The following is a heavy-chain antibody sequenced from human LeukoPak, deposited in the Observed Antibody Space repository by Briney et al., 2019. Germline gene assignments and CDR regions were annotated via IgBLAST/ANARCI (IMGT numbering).Heavy chain of an antibody. CDR2: IYYSGST. CDR3: ARRGSSWYYFDP. V-gene: IGHV4-39*01. J-gene: IGHJ4*02. D-gene: IGHD6-13*01. CDR1: GGSISSTIYY. Sequence: PSESLSLTCTVSGGSISSTIYYWGWIRQPPGKGLEWIGTIYYSGSTYYNPSLRSRVTISVDTSKNQFSLRLSSVTAADTAVYYCARRGSSWYYFDPWGQGTLVTVSS.